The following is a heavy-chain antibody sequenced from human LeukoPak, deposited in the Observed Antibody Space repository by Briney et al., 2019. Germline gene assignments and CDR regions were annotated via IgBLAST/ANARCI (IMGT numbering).Heavy chain of an antibody. V-gene: IGHV4-59*08. Sequence: SETLSLTCTVSGGSISSYYWSWIRQPPGKGLEWIGYIYYSGSTNYNPSLKSRVTISVDTSKNQFSLKLSSVTAADTAVYYCARQYSSGSKLGYDYWGQGTLVTVSS. CDR2: IYYSGST. D-gene: IGHD6-19*01. J-gene: IGHJ4*02. CDR1: GGSISSYY. CDR3: ARQYSSGSKLGYDY.